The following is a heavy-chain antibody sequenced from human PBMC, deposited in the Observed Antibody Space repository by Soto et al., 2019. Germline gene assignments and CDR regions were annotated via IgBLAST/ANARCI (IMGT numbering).Heavy chain of an antibody. D-gene: IGHD6-19*01. CDR1: GFSFNVYY. V-gene: IGHV3-11*01. J-gene: IGHJ3*01. CDR3: ARDRAGTRTFPHNTFDL. Sequence: QEQLAESGGGLVKPGGSLRLSCAASGFSFNVYYMTWIRQAPGSGLEWVASISILGDSTYYADSVKGRVTISRDNVKNSLYLQMDPLRAEDTAVYYCARDRAGTRTFPHNTFDLWGQGTTVAVAS. CDR2: ISILGDST.